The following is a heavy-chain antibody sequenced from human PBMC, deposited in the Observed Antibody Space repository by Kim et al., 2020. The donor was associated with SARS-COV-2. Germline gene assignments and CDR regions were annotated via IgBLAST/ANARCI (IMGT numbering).Heavy chain of an antibody. D-gene: IGHD3-22*01. Sequence: GRFTISRDNAKNSLYLQMNSLRAEDTAVYYCARDYYDSSGYYYAADAFDIWGQGTMVTVSS. J-gene: IGHJ3*02. V-gene: IGHV3-48*03. CDR3: ARDYYDSSGYYYAADAFDI.